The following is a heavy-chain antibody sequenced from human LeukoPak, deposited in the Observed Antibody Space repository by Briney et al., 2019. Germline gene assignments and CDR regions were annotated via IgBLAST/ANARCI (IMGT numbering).Heavy chain of an antibody. Sequence: GESLKNSCKGSGFNFTAYWIAWVRQMPGKGLEWMGISHPINSDTKYSPSFRGQVTISADKSSSTAYLQWNSLKASDTAMYYCARHQYYYDSSGNYGWFDSWGQGTLVTVSS. CDR2: SHPINSDT. D-gene: IGHD3-22*01. V-gene: IGHV5-51*01. CDR1: GFNFTAYW. CDR3: ARHQYYYDSSGNYGWFDS. J-gene: IGHJ5*01.